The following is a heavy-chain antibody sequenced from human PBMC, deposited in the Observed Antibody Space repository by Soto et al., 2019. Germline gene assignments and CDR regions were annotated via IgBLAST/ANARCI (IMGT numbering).Heavy chain of an antibody. CDR2: ISSRSSTI. Sequence: EVQLVESGGGLVQPGGSLRLSCAASGFTFSSYSMNWVRQAPGKGLEWVSYISSRSSTIYYADSVKGRFTISRDNAKNSLYLQTNSLRAEDTAVYYCAREADILNWFDPWGQGTLVTVSS. J-gene: IGHJ5*02. CDR1: GFTFSSYS. D-gene: IGHD3-9*01. CDR3: AREADILNWFDP. V-gene: IGHV3-48*01.